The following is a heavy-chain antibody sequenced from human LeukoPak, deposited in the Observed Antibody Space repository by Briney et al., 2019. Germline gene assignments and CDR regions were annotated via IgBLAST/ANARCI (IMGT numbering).Heavy chain of an antibody. D-gene: IGHD4-11*01. CDR1: GFKFDDYA. V-gene: IGHV3-33*08. Sequence: GGSLRLSCAASGFKFDDYAMHWVRQAPGKGLEWVAVIWYDGSNKYYADSVKGRFTISRDNSKNTLYLQMNSLRAEDTAVYYCAKAGFYSNGYPFDYWGQGTLVTVSS. J-gene: IGHJ4*02. CDR3: AKAGFYSNGYPFDY. CDR2: IWYDGSNK.